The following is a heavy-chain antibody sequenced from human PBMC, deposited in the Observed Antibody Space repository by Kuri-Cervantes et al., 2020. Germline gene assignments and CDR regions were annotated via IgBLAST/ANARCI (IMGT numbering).Heavy chain of an antibody. CDR2: ISNTGGTM. V-gene: IGHV3-11*01. CDR3: AREGRTGDAFDI. CDR1: GFTFSNYA. Sequence: GESLKISCAASGFTFSNYAMSWVRQAPGKGLEWISYISNTGGTMYYADSVKGRFTISRDNAKNSLYLQMNSLRAEDTAVYYCAREGRTGDAFDIWGQGTMVTVSS. D-gene: IGHD3/OR15-3a*01. J-gene: IGHJ3*02.